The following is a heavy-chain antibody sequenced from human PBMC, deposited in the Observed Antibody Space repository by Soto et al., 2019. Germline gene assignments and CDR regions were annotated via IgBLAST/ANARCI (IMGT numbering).Heavy chain of an antibody. CDR1: GDSISSGGYY. CDR2: IYYSGST. V-gene: IGHV4-31*03. Sequence: SETLSLTCTVSGDSISSGGYYWSWIRQHPGKGLEYIGYIYYSGSTNYNPSLKSRATISADTSKNQFSLKLSSVTVADTAVYYCASGGSGSYSPYFDYWGQGTLVTVS. D-gene: IGHD1-26*01. J-gene: IGHJ4*02. CDR3: ASGGSGSYSPYFDY.